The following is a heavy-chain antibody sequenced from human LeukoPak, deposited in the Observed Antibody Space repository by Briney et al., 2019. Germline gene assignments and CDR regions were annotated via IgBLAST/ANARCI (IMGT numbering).Heavy chain of an antibody. D-gene: IGHD1-26*01. V-gene: IGHV3-13*05. J-gene: IGHJ6*04. CDR2: IGTAGDP. Sequence: GGSLRLSCAASGFTFSSYSMHWVRQATGKGLEWVTAIGTAGDPYYPGSVKGRFTISRENAKTYLYLQMNSLRAGDTAVYYCARGASREGRYYYYGMDVWGKATTVTVSS. CDR1: GFTFSSYS. CDR3: ARGASREGRYYYYGMDV.